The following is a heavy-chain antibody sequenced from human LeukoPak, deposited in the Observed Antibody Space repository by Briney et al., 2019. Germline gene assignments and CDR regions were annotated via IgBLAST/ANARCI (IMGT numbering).Heavy chain of an antibody. CDR2: IYYSGST. V-gene: IGHV4-59*01. Sequence: SETLSLTCTVSGGSISSYYWSWIRQPPGKGLEWIGYIYYSGSTNYNPSLKSRVTISVDTSKNQFSLKLSSVTAADTAVYYCARGRTAGTIYYYYMDVWGKGTTVTVSS. J-gene: IGHJ6*03. D-gene: IGHD6-13*01. CDR3: ARGRTAGTIYYYYMDV. CDR1: GGSISSYY.